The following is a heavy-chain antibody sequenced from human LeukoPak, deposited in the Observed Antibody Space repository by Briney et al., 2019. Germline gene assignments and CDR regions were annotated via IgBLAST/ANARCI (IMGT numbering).Heavy chain of an antibody. D-gene: IGHD3-22*01. CDR1: GGSISTYC. Sequence: SETLSLTCTVSGGSISTYCWSWIRQPPGKGLEWIGYIFHSGSTNYNPSLKSRVTISVDTSTNLFSLKLSSVTAADTAVYYCAREALDSRGYYPFDYWGRGTLVTVSS. V-gene: IGHV4-59*01. CDR2: IFHSGST. J-gene: IGHJ4*02. CDR3: AREALDSRGYYPFDY.